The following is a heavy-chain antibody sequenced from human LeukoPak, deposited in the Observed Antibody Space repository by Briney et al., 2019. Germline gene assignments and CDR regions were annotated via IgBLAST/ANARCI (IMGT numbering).Heavy chain of an antibody. CDR3: ARAGGGWLNVPFDY. CDR1: GFTFSSYS. CDR2: ISSSSSYI. V-gene: IGHV3-21*01. Sequence: PGGSLRLSCAASGFTFSSYSMNWVRQAPGKGLEWVSSISSSSSYIYYADSVKGRFTISRDNAKNSLYLQMNSLRAEDTAVYYCARAGGGWLNVPFDYWGQGTLVTVSS. D-gene: IGHD2-15*01. J-gene: IGHJ4*02.